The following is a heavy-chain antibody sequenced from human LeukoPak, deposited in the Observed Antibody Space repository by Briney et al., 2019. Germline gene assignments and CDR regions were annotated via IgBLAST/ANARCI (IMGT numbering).Heavy chain of an antibody. CDR2: IYYSGYT. Sequence: SETLSLTCTVSGGSISSYYWSWIRQPPGKGLKWIGNIYYSGYTTYSPSLRSRVTISVDTSKNQFSLKLSFVTAADTAVYYCARETSQKGAHYMDVWGKGTTITISS. V-gene: IGHV4-59*01. D-gene: IGHD3-16*01. CDR1: GGSISSYY. CDR3: ARETSQKGAHYMDV. J-gene: IGHJ6*03.